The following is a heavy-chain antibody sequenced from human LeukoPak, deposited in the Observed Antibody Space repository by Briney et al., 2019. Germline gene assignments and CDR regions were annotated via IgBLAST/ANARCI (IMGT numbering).Heavy chain of an antibody. CDR2: ISGSSSTI. D-gene: IGHD1-26*01. Sequence: GGSLRLSCAASGFTFSSYSMNWVRQAPGKGLEWVSYISGSSSTIYYADSVKGRFTISRDNAKNSLYLQMNSLRAEETAVYYCARVVEGATDFDYWGQGTLVTVSS. CDR1: GFTFSSYS. CDR3: ARVVEGATDFDY. J-gene: IGHJ4*02. V-gene: IGHV3-48*04.